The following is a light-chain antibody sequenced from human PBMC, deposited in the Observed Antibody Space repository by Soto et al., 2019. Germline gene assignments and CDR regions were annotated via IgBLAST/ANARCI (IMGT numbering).Light chain of an antibody. V-gene: IGLV2-14*01. J-gene: IGLJ2*01. CDR2: DVS. CDR3: SSYTSSSTVV. CDR1: SSDVGGYNN. Sequence: QSVLTQHASVSGSPGRSSTISCTGTSSDVGGYNNVSWYQQHPGKAPKLMIYDVSNRPSGVSNRFSGSKSGNTASLTISGLHAEDEADYYCSSYTSSSTVVFGGRTKLTVL.